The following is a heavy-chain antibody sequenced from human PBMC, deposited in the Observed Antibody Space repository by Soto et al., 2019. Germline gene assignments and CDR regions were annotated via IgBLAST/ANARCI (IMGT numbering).Heavy chain of an antibody. CDR3: TGITMVRGVKIPFDY. V-gene: IGHV3-49*03. Sequence: GGSLRLSCTASGFTFGDYAMSWFRQAPGKGLEWVGFIRSKAYGGTTEYAASVKGRFTISRDDSKSIAYLQMNSLKTEDTAVYYCTGITMVRGVKIPFDYWGQGTLVTVSS. CDR2: IRSKAYGGTT. D-gene: IGHD3-10*01. CDR1: GFTFGDYA. J-gene: IGHJ4*02.